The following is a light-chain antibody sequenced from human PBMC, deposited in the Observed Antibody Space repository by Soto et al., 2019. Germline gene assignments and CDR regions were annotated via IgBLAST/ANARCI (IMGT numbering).Light chain of an antibody. CDR1: SNDTGAYNY. CDR3: SSFTTTRLHV. J-gene: IGLJ1*01. Sequence: QSVLTQPTSLSGSPGQSITISCTGNSNDTGAYNYVSWYQQHPGKAPRLLIHGVRNRPPGISSRFSASKSGLTASLTISGLLPEDEADYFCSSFTTTRLHVFGRGTKVTVL. V-gene: IGLV2-14*01. CDR2: GVR.